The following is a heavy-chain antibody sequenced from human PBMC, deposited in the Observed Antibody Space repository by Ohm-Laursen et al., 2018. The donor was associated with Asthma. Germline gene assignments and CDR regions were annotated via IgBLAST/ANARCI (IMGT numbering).Heavy chain of an antibody. Sequence: GSLRLSCAAPGFIFNNDFMSWIRQAPGKGLEWVSYTSGTGSDIYYADSVKGRFTISWDDAKNSLYLQMNSLRVDDTAVYYCATLGDSSITQWGQGTLVTVSS. D-gene: IGHD3-16*01. CDR1: GFIFNNDF. CDR2: TSGTGSDI. CDR3: ATLGDSSITQ. V-gene: IGHV3-11*01. J-gene: IGHJ4*02.